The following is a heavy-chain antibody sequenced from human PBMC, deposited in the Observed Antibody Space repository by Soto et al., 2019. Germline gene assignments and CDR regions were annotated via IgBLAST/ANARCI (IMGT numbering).Heavy chain of an antibody. CDR3: ATDQWLDDAFDI. CDR1: GYTFTSYG. V-gene: IGHV1-18*01. J-gene: IGHJ3*02. CDR2: FSAYDGKT. D-gene: IGHD6-19*01. Sequence: ASVKVSCKASGYTFTSYGIRWVRQAPGQGLEWMGWFSAYDGKTNYAQKFQGRVTMTEDTSTDTAYMELSSLRSEDTAVYYCATDQWLDDAFDIWGQGTMVTVSS.